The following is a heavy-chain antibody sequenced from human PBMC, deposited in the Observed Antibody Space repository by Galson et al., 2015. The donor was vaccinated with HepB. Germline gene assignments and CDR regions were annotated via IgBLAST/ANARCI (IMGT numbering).Heavy chain of an antibody. CDR1: GFTFSSYE. V-gene: IGHV3-48*03. CDR3: ARVAPFYGAAFDY. CDR2: ISSSGSTI. J-gene: IGHJ4*02. D-gene: IGHD4-17*01. Sequence: SLRLSCAASGFTFSSYEMNWVRQAPGKGLEWVSYISSSGSTIYYADSVKGRFTISRDNAKNSLYLQMNSLRAEDTAVYYCARVAPFYGAAFDYWGQGTLVTVSS.